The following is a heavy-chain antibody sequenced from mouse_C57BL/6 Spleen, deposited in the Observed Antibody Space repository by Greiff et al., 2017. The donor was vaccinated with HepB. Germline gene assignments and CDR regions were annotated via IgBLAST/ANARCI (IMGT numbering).Heavy chain of an antibody. D-gene: IGHD2-4*01. CDR3: ERALYYDSGWFAY. CDR2: IYPSDSET. J-gene: IGHJ3*01. CDR1: GYTFTSYW. V-gene: IGHV1-61*01. Sequence: VQLQQPGAELVRPGSSVKLSCKASGYTFTSYWMDWVKQRPGQGLEWIGNIYPSDSETHYNQKFKDKATLTVDKSSSTAYMQLSSLTSEDSAVYYCERALYYDSGWFAYWGPGTMVTVSA.